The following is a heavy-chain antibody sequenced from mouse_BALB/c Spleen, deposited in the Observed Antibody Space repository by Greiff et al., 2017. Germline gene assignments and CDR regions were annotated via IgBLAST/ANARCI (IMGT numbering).Heavy chain of an antibody. J-gene: IGHJ3*01. CDR1: GFNIKDYY. V-gene: IGHV14-1*02. Sequence: VHVKQSGAELVRPGALVKLSCKASGFNIKDYYMHWVKQRPEQGLEWIGWIDPENGNTIYDPKFQGKASITADTSSNTAYLQLSSLTSEDTAVYYCARSAYDGSSYPAWFAYWGQGTLVTVSA. CDR3: ARSAYDGSSYPAWFAY. CDR2: IDPENGNT. D-gene: IGHD1-1*01.